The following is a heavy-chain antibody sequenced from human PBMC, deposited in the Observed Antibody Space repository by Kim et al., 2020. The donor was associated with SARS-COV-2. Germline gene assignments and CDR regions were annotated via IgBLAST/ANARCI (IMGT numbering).Heavy chain of an antibody. Sequence: GGSLRLSCAGSGFTFSSDWMHWVRQAPGKGLEWVSRINTDGSFTTTADSVKGRFTISRDNAKNTLYLQMNSMRAEDTAVYYSARFGSDWSLSSWGQGTLVTVSS. V-gene: IGHV3-74*01. D-gene: IGHD6-19*01. CDR1: GFTFSSDW. J-gene: IGHJ4*02. CDR3: ARFGSDWSLSS. CDR2: INTDGSFT.